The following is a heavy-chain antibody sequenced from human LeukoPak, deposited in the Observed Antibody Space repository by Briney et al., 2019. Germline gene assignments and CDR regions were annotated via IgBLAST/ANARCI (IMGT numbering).Heavy chain of an antibody. D-gene: IGHD6-13*01. CDR2: IWYDGSNK. V-gene: IGHV3-33*08. J-gene: IGHJ4*02. CDR3: ARETSSSLFFDY. Sequence: GGSLRLSCAASGFTSSSYAMSWVRQAPGERLEWGAVIWYDGSNKYHADSVKGRFTISRDNSKNTLYLQMNSLRAQDTAVYYCARETSSSLFFDYWGQGTLVTVSS. CDR1: GFTSSSYA.